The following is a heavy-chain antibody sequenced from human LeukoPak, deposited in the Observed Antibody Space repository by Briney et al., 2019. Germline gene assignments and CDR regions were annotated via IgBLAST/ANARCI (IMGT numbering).Heavy chain of an antibody. V-gene: IGHV3-64*04. CDR3: ATSSGWRFDY. Sequence: GGSLRLSCSASGFTFKSYAMHWVRQAPGKGLEYVSSINTNGANTYYADSVKGRFTISRDNAKNSLWLQMNSLRAEDTAVYYCATSSGWRFDYWGQGTLVAVSS. D-gene: IGHD3-22*01. CDR1: GFTFKSYA. J-gene: IGHJ4*02. CDR2: INTNGANT.